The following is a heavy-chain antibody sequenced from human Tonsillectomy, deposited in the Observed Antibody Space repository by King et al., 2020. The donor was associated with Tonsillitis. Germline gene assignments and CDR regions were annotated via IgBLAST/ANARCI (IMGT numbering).Heavy chain of an antibody. CDR2: IKSKTDGGTT. D-gene: IGHD5-18*01. Sequence: VQLVESGGGLVKPGGSLRLSCAASGFTFSNAWMNWVRQAPGKGLEWVGRIKSKTDGGTTDYAAPVKGRFTISRDDSKNTLYLQMNSLKTEDTAVYYCPTDRTATAPFDYWGQGTLVTVSS. J-gene: IGHJ4*02. CDR3: PTDRTATAPFDY. CDR1: GFTFSNAW. V-gene: IGHV3-15*07.